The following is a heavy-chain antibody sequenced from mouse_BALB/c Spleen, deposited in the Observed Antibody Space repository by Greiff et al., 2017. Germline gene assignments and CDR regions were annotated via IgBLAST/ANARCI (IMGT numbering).Heavy chain of an antibody. CDR3: TRDYDYFDY. D-gene: IGHD2-4*01. V-gene: IGHV1-69*02. CDR2: IYPSDSYT. Sequence: QVQLQQPGAELVRPGASVKLSCKASGYTFTSYWINWVKQRPGQGLEWIGNIYPSDSYTNYNQKFKDKATLTVDKSSSTAYMQLSSPTSEDSAVYYCTRDYDYFDYWGQGTTLTVSS. CDR1: GYTFTSYW. J-gene: IGHJ2*01.